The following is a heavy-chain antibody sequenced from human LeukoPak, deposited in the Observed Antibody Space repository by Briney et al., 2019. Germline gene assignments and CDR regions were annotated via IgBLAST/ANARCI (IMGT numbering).Heavy chain of an antibody. CDR2: IRSKGFRGTT. V-gene: IGHV3-49*03. D-gene: IGHD3/OR15-3a*01. CDR1: GFTFGDYT. J-gene: IGHJ4*02. Sequence: GGSLRLSCTTSGFTFGDYTMSWSRQAPGKGVVWVGFIRSKGFRGTTEYAASVKGRFTISRDDSKSIAYLEMNSLKIEDTAVYYCTRGQGTHIYWGQGTVVTVSS. CDR3: TRGQGTHIY.